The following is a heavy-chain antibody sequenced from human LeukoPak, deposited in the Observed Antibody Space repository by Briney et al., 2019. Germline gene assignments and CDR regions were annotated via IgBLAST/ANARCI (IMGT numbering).Heavy chain of an antibody. CDR3: ARASPLYYYFFGMDV. V-gene: IGHV4-34*01. Sequence: SETLSLTCAVYGGSFRGYYWSWIRQPPGKGLEWIGEINHSGSTNYNQSLQSRVTISVDTSKNQFSLQLSSVTAADTAVYYCARASPLYYYFFGMDVWGQGTTVTVSS. CDR2: INHSGST. J-gene: IGHJ6*02. CDR1: GGSFRGYY.